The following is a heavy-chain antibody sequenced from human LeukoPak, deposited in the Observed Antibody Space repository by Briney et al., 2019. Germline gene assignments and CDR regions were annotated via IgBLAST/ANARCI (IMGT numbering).Heavy chain of an antibody. CDR2: LHYGGST. Sequence: SETLSLTCTVSGGSISSSSYYWGWIRQPPGKGLEWIGSLHYGGSTYYNPSLKSRVTISVDTSKKQISLKQNSVTAADTAVYYFARLTFHYDGSGYYFDYWGQGTLVTVSS. D-gene: IGHD3-22*01. CDR1: GGSISSSSYY. CDR3: ARLTFHYDGSGYYFDY. J-gene: IGHJ4*02. V-gene: IGHV4-39*01.